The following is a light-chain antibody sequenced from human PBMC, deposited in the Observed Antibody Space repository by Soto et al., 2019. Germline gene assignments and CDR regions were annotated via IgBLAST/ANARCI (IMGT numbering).Light chain of an antibody. Sequence: QSVLTQPPSVSGAPGQRVTISCTGSSSNIGAGYDVHWYQQLPGTAPKLLIYGNTNRPSGVPDRFSGSKSGTSASLAITGLQAEDEADYYCQTFDSSLTAGVVGRGTKLTVL. V-gene: IGLV1-40*01. J-gene: IGLJ2*01. CDR1: SSNIGAGYD. CDR2: GNT. CDR3: QTFDSSLTAGV.